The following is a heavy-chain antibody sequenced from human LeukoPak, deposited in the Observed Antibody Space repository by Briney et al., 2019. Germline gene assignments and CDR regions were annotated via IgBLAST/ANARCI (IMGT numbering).Heavy chain of an antibody. V-gene: IGHV3-23*01. Sequence: GGSLRLSCAASGFTFSNYAMNWVRQAPGKGLGWVSGISGSGGSTYYADSVKGRFTISRDNSKNTLYLQMNSLGAEDTAIYYCAKDPQRGKAARLFDYWGQGTLVTVSS. D-gene: IGHD6-6*01. CDR3: AKDPQRGKAARLFDY. CDR2: ISGSGGST. CDR1: GFTFSNYA. J-gene: IGHJ4*02.